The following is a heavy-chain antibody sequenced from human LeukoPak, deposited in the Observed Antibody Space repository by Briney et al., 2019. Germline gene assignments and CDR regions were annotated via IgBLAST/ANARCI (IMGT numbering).Heavy chain of an antibody. J-gene: IGHJ4*02. CDR3: AREYYYDTSDYFPPYYFDH. CDR2: ISGSGGST. V-gene: IGHV3-23*01. Sequence: GGSLRLSCAASGFTFSSYAMSWVRQAPGKGLEWVSAISGSGGSTYYADSVKGRFTISRDGSKNTLSLQMNSLRAEDTAVYYCAREYYYDTSDYFPPYYFDHWGQGTLVTVSS. CDR1: GFTFSSYA. D-gene: IGHD3-22*01.